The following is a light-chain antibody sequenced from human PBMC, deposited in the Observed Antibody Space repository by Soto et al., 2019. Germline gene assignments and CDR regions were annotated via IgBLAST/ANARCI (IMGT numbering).Light chain of an antibody. V-gene: IGKV3-20*01. J-gene: IGKJ2*01. CDR2: AAS. Sequence: EIVLRQSPGTLSLSPGERATLSCRASQTMTRAYVAWYQQKPGQAPRLLIYAASYRATGISDKFSGSGSGTDFSLTISRLEPEDSAVYYCHQYHSPPQTFGQGTKVDI. CDR3: HQYHSPPQT. CDR1: QTMTRAY.